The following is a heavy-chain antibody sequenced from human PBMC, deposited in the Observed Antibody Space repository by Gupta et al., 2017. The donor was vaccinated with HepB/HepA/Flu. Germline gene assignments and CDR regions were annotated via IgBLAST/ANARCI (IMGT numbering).Heavy chain of an antibody. CDR1: GFPFSSPD. Sequence: EVQVLESGGDLVQPGGSLRLSCAAPGFPFSSPDMAWARQGPGRGREWVSVISGDGFATYYADSVKGRFTISRDNSKNTLYLQMSRLRVEDTAVYYCAWKYYYYMAVWGKGTTVAVSS. D-gene: IGHD1-1*01. V-gene: IGHV3-23*01. CDR3: AWKYYYYMAV. J-gene: IGHJ6*03. CDR2: ISGDGFAT.